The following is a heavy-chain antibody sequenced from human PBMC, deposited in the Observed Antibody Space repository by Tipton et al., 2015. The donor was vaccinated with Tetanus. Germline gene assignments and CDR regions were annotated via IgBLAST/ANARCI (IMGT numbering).Heavy chain of an antibody. J-gene: IGHJ4*02. CDR1: GFAVSTSW. Sequence: GSLRLSCAYSGFAVSTSWMHWVRQIPGKGLVWVSRINDNWRDITTHADSVKGRFTISRDNAKNSVYLQMNSLRAEDTAVYYCARDPVLGIGTQWGPGTLVTVSS. CDR2: INDNWRDIT. V-gene: IGHV3-74*03. D-gene: IGHD2-21*01. CDR3: ARDPVLGIGTQ.